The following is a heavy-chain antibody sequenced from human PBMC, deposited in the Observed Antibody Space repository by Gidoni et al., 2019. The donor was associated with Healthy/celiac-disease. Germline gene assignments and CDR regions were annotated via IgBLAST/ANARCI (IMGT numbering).Heavy chain of an antibody. CDR3: ARVGLLAYCGGDCYSGWFDP. D-gene: IGHD2-21*02. J-gene: IGHJ5*02. CDR1: GGSISSYY. Sequence: QVQLQESGPILVKPSETLSLTCTVSGGSISSYYYSWIRQPPGKGLEWIGYIYYSGSTNSNPSLKSRVTISVDTSKNQFSLKLSSVTAADTAVYYCARVGLLAYCGGDCYSGWFDPWGQGTLVTVSS. CDR2: IYYSGST. V-gene: IGHV4-59*01.